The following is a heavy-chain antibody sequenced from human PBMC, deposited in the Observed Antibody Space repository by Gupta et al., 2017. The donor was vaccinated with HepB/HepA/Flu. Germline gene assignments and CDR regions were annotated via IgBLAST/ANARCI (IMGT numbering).Heavy chain of an antibody. CDR1: GTSISSYY. Sequence: QVQLQESGPVLVKPSETLSLACTVSGTSISSYYWSWIRQPAGEGLEWIGRLYPTGSTNYNPSLKSRVTMSVDTSKNQFSLMLRSVTAADTAVYYCARDANDGPRISADGDDAFDVWGQGTMVTVSS. V-gene: IGHV4-4*07. CDR2: LYPTGST. D-gene: IGHD6-13*01. J-gene: IGHJ3*01. CDR3: ARDANDGPRISADGDDAFDV.